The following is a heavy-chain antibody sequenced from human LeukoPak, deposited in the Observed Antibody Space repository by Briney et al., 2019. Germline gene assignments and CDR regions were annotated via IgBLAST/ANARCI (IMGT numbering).Heavy chain of an antibody. Sequence: GGSLRLSCAASGVTISNAYMSWVRQAPGKGLEWVGRIKSKSDGGTTDYAAPVKGRFTISRDDSKNTLYVQMNSLKSEDTAVYYCTTDRGITARPIFDSWGQGTRVTVSS. D-gene: IGHD6-6*01. V-gene: IGHV3-15*01. CDR2: IKSKSDGGTT. J-gene: IGHJ4*02. CDR3: TTDRGITARPIFDS. CDR1: GVTISNAY.